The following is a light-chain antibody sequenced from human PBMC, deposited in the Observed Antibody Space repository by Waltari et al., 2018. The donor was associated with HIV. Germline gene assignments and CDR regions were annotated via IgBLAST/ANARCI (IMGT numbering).Light chain of an antibody. CDR3: QQYGGLPIT. V-gene: IGKV3-20*01. CDR2: GAS. CDR1: QSVRNNY. J-gene: IGKJ5*01. Sequence: EIVLTQSPGTLSLSPGVGATLSCRASQSVRNNYLAWYQQQPGQAPRLLTYGASTRAAGIPDRFSGSGSGADFTLTISRLEPEDFAVYYCQQYGGLPITFGQGTRLEIK.